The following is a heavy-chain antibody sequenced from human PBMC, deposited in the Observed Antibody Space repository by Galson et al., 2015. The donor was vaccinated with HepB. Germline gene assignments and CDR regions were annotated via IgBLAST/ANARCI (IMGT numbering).Heavy chain of an antibody. D-gene: IGHD4-23*01. Sequence: LRLSCATSGFTFSSYAMSWVRQAPGKGLEWVSAISGSGGSTYYADSVKGRFTISRDNSKNTLYLQMNSLRAEDTAVYYCANRGWYGGNPNQIDYWGQGTLVTVSS. V-gene: IGHV3-23*01. CDR2: ISGSGGST. J-gene: IGHJ4*02. CDR3: ANRGWYGGNPNQIDY. CDR1: GFTFSSYA.